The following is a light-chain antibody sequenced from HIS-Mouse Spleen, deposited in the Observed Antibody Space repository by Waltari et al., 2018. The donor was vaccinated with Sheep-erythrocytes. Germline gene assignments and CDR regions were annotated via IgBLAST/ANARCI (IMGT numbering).Light chain of an antibody. V-gene: IGKV3-11*01. CDR2: DAS. CDR1: QSVSSY. CDR3: QQRSNWYT. J-gene: IGKJ2*01. Sequence: EIVLTQSPAPLSLSPGARATLSCRASQSVSSYLAWYQQKPGQAPRLLIYDASNRATGIPARFSGSGSGTDFTLTISSLEPEDFAVYYCQQRSNWYTFGQGTKLEIK.